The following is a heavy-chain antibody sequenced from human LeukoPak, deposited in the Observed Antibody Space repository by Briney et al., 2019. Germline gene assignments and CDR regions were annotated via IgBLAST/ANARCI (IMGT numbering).Heavy chain of an antibody. Sequence: SETLSLTCTVSGGSVNSGTYYWSWIRQPPGKGLEWIGNIYYSGSAYYNPSLKSRVTMSVDTSKNQFSLKLSSVTAADTAVYYCAGAAAGTFDYWGQGTLVTVSS. CDR3: AGAAAGTFDY. D-gene: IGHD6-13*01. CDR2: IYYSGSA. V-gene: IGHV4-39*07. J-gene: IGHJ4*02. CDR1: GGSVNSGTYY.